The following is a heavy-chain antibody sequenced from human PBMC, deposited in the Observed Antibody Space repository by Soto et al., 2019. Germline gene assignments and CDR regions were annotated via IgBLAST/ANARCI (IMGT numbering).Heavy chain of an antibody. J-gene: IGHJ4*02. Sequence: EVQLVESGGGLVKPGGSLRLSCAASGFTFSNAWMSWVRQAPGKGLEWVGRIKSKTDGGTTDYAAPVKGRFTISRDDSKKPLYLKKNNLKTEETAVYYCTTDRGCGEKPGGGYWGQGPLVTVSS. CDR3: TTDRGCGEKPGGGY. D-gene: IGHD3-10*01. CDR1: GFTFSNAW. CDR2: IKSKTDGGTT. V-gene: IGHV3-15*01.